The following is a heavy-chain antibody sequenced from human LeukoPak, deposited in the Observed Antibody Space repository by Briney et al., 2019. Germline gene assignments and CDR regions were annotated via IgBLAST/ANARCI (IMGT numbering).Heavy chain of an antibody. Sequence: GGSLRLSCAASGFTFCSYAMSWVRQAPGKGLEWVSAISSSGGSTYYADSVKGRFTISRDNSKNTLYLQMNSLRAEDTAVYYCAKGFVAAAGTLDYWGQGTLVTVSS. D-gene: IGHD6-13*01. CDR3: AKGFVAAAGTLDY. CDR1: GFTFCSYA. V-gene: IGHV3-23*01. CDR2: ISSSGGST. J-gene: IGHJ4*02.